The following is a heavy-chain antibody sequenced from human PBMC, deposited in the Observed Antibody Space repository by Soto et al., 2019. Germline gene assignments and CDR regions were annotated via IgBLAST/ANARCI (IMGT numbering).Heavy chain of an antibody. CDR2: IDPSDSQT. Sequence: GESLKISCKGSGYSFAGYWITWVRQKPGKGLEWMGRIDPSDSQTYYSPSFRGHVTISVTKSITTVFLQWSSLRVSDTAMYYCARQIYDSDTGPNFQYYFDSWGQGTPVTVSS. CDR1: GYSFAGYW. D-gene: IGHD3-22*01. CDR3: ARQIYDSDTGPNFQYYFDS. V-gene: IGHV5-10-1*01. J-gene: IGHJ4*02.